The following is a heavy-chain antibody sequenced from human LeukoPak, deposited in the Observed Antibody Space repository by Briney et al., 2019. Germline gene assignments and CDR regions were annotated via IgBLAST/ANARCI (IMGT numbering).Heavy chain of an antibody. V-gene: IGHV1-8*03. J-gene: IGHJ5*02. CDR2: MNPNSGNT. D-gene: IGHD3-3*01. Sequence: ASVKVSCKASGYSFTSYDINWVRQATGQGLEWMGWMNPNSGNTGYTQKFQGRVTITRNTTISTAYMELSSLRSEDTAVYYCARRRLERKAGSWFDPWGQGTLVTVSS. CDR3: ARRRLERKAGSWFDP. CDR1: GYSFTSYD.